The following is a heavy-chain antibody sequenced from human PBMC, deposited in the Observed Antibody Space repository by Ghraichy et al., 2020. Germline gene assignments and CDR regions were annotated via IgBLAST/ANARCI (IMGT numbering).Heavy chain of an antibody. CDR3: TRRTGADSSGQYIDN. Sequence: SETLSLTCTVSGGSIGRGIYYWDWIREPPGKGLEWIGNIYYNGNTYYNPSLKSRVTISLETSKKQFSLKLRSVTAADTAVYYCTRRTGADSSGQYIDNWGQGTLVTVSS. CDR2: IYYNGNT. V-gene: IGHV4-39*01. J-gene: IGHJ4*02. CDR1: GGSIGRGIYY. D-gene: IGHD6-19*01.